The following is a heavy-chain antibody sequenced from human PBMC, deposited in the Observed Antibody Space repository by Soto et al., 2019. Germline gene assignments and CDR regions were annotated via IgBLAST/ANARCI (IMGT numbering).Heavy chain of an antibody. V-gene: IGHV4-30-4*08. CDR1: GGSISSDYYH. CDR2: IHHSGSI. CDR3: AREDDGGDSLDV. J-gene: IGHJ6*02. Sequence: SETLSLICTVSGGSISSDYYHWTWIRQSPGKGLEWIGYIHHSGSILYNPSLKSRLTISVDTSKNQFSLHLTSVTAADTAVYFCAREDDGGDSLDVWGQGTTVTVSS. D-gene: IGHD2-21*02.